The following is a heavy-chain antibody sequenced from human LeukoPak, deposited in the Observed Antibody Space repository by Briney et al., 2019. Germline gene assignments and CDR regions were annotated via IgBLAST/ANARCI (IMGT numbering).Heavy chain of an antibody. V-gene: IGHV1-69*01. Sequence: SVKVSCKASGGTFSSYAISWVRQAPGQGLEWMGGIIPIFGTANYAQKFQGRVTITADESTSTAYMELSSLRSEDTAVYYCARGDYSNHAIYYYMDVWGKGTTVTVSS. CDR1: GGTFSSYA. D-gene: IGHD4-11*01. CDR2: IIPIFGTA. J-gene: IGHJ6*03. CDR3: ARGDYSNHAIYYYMDV.